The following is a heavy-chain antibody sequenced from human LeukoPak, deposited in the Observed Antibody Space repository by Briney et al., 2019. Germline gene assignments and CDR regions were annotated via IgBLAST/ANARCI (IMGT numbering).Heavy chain of an antibody. Sequence: ASVKVSCKASGYTFTSYDINWVRQATGQGLEWMGWMNPNSGNTGYAQKFQGRVTMTRNTSISTAYMELSSLRSEDTAVYYCARNKPRGFLTGYYTLYFDYWGQGTLVTVSS. CDR3: ARNKPRGFLTGYYTLYFDY. J-gene: IGHJ4*02. D-gene: IGHD3/OR15-3a*01. CDR1: GYTFTSYD. CDR2: MNPNSGNT. V-gene: IGHV1-8*01.